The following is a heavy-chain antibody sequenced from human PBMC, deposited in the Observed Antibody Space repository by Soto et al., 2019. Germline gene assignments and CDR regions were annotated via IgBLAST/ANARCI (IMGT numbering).Heavy chain of an antibody. D-gene: IGHD3-22*01. Sequence: SETLSLTCAVYGGSFSGYYWSWIRQPPGKGLEWIGEINHSGSTNYNPSLKSRVTISVDTSKNQFSLKLSSVTAADTAVYYCARGLYYDSSGQNYYFDYWGQGTLVTVS. V-gene: IGHV4-34*01. CDR2: INHSGST. CDR1: GGSFSGYY. J-gene: IGHJ4*02. CDR3: ARGLYYDSSGQNYYFDY.